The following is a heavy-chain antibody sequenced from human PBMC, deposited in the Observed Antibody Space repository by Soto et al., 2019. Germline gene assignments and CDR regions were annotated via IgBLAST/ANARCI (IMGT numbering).Heavy chain of an antibody. D-gene: IGHD3-22*01. V-gene: IGHV3-21*01. CDR3: ASDLGAYDSSGYYQRY. J-gene: IGHJ4*01. CDR2: ISSSSSYI. CDR1: GFTFSSYS. Sequence: EVQLVESGGGLVKPGGSLRLSCAASGFTFSSYSMNWVRQAPGKGLEWVSSISSSSSYIYYADSVKGRFTISRDNAQNSLYLQMNSLRAEDTAVYYCASDLGAYDSSGYYQRYSGHGTLVTVSS.